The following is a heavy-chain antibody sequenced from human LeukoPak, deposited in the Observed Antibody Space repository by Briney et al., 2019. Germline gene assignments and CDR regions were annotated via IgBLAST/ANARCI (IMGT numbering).Heavy chain of an antibody. D-gene: IGHD6-13*01. CDR2: IYYSGST. J-gene: IGHJ3*02. CDR3: ARSGYTTRRHAAFDI. V-gene: IGHV4-39*07. Sequence: SGTLSLTCTVSGGSMSSSSYYWGWIRQPPGKGLEWIGSIYYSGSTYYNPSLKSRVTISVDTSKNQFSLKLSSVTAADTAVYYCARSGYTTRRHAAFDIWGQGTMVAVSS. CDR1: GGSMSSSSYY.